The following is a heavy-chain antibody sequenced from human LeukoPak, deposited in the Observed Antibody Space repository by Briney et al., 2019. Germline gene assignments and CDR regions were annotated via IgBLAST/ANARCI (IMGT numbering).Heavy chain of an antibody. V-gene: IGHV3-30*04. J-gene: IGHJ4*02. Sequence: GGSLRLSCAASGFTFSSYAMHWVRQAPGKGLEWVAVISYDGSNKYYADSVKGRFTISRDNSKNTLYLQMNSLRAEDTAVYYCASGSLFGGWYFDYWGQGTLVTVSS. CDR2: ISYDGSNK. CDR3: ASGSLFGGWYFDY. D-gene: IGHD6-19*01. CDR1: GFTFSSYA.